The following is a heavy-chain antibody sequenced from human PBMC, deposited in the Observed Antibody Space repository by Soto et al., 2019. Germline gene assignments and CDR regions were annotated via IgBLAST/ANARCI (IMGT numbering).Heavy chain of an antibody. D-gene: IGHD4-17*01. CDR1: GGSFSGYY. CDR3: ARWDSVTTLYYYYAMDV. Sequence: PSETLSLTCAVYGGSFSGYYWSWIRQPPGKGLEWIGEINHSGSTNYNPSLKSRVTISVDTSKNQFSLKLSSVTAADTAVYYCARWDSVTTLYYYYAMDVPGPAPTVTLS. CDR2: INHSGST. J-gene: IGHJ6*02. V-gene: IGHV4-34*01.